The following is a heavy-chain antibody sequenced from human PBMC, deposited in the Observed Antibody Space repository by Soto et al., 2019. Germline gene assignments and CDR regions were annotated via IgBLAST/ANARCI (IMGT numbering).Heavy chain of an antibody. J-gene: IGHJ4*02. Sequence: QVQLVESGGGVVQPGRSLRLSCAASGFTFSSDGMHWVRQAPGKGLEWVALIWYDGSKEYYADSVKGRFTISRDNSKNMLYLQMNSLRADDTAVYYCARLRGSSLDYWGQGALVTVSS. CDR3: ARLRGSSLDY. CDR2: IWYDGSKE. D-gene: IGHD1-26*01. V-gene: IGHV3-33*01. CDR1: GFTFSSDG.